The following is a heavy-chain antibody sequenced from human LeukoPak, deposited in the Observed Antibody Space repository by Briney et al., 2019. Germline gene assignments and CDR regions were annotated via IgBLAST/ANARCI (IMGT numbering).Heavy chain of an antibody. V-gene: IGHV1-2*02. CDR3: ARDLGALRDY. Sequence: ASVKVSFKASGYTFTGYYMHWVRQAPGQGLEWMGWINPNSGGTNYAQKFQGRVTITRDTAISTAYMELSRLRSDDTAVYYCARDLGALRDYWGQGTLVTVSS. D-gene: IGHD1-26*01. CDR2: INPNSGGT. CDR1: GYTFTGYY. J-gene: IGHJ4*02.